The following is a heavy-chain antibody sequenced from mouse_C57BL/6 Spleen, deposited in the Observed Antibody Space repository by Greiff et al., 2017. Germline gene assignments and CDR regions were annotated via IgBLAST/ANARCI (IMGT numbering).Heavy chain of an antibody. Sequence: VQLQQSGAELVKPGASVKISCKASGYAFSSYWMNWVKQRPGKGLEWIGQIYPGDGDTNYNGKFKGKATLTADKSSSTAYLQLSSLTSEDSAVYFWARSSNYPAWFADWGQGTLDTVSA. CDR1: GYAFSSYW. CDR3: ARSSNYPAWFAD. D-gene: IGHD2-5*01. CDR2: IYPGDGDT. J-gene: IGHJ3*01. V-gene: IGHV1-80*01.